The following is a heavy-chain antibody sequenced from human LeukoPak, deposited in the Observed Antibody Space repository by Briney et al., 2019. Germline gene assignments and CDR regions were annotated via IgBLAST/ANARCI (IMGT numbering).Heavy chain of an antibody. V-gene: IGHV3-30*18. Sequence: GGSLRLSCAPSGFTFSRHGMHWVRQAPGKGLEWVAVISYDENNKYYADSVKGRFTISRDNSKNTLYLQMNSLRPDDTAVYYCAKDQQQLAYPFDYWGQGTLVTVFS. J-gene: IGHJ4*02. CDR2: ISYDENNK. CDR1: GFTFSRHG. D-gene: IGHD6-13*01. CDR3: AKDQQQLAYPFDY.